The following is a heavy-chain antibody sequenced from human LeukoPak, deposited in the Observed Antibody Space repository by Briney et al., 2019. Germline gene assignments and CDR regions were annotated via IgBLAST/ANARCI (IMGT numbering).Heavy chain of an antibody. Sequence: ASVKVSCKASGYTFTSYAMNWVRQAPGQGLEWMGWISTYNGNTNYAQKVQGRVTMTTDTSTNTAYMELRSLTSDDTAVYYCARGQVYWYFDLWGRGTLVTVSS. CDR3: ARGQVYWYFDL. CDR2: ISTYNGNT. V-gene: IGHV1-18*01. J-gene: IGHJ2*01. CDR1: GYTFTSYA.